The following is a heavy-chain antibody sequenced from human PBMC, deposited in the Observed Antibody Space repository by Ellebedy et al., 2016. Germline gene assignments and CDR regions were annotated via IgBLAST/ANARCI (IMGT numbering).Heavy chain of an antibody. J-gene: IGHJ5*02. V-gene: IGHV3-21*01. CDR3: ARGVGGTSLNWFDP. CDR2: ITSSGTYL. Sequence: GGSLRLXXAASGFTFSSYTMNWVRQAPGKGLEWVSSITSSGTYLYYADSVKGRFTISRDNAKNSLYLQMNSLRAEDTAVYYCARGVGGTSLNWFDPWGQGTLVIVSS. CDR1: GFTFSSYT. D-gene: IGHD3-16*01.